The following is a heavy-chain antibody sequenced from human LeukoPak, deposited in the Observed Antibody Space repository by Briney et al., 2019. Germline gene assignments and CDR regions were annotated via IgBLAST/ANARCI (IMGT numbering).Heavy chain of an antibody. V-gene: IGHV3-23*01. J-gene: IGHJ4*02. CDR3: AKQLGYCSDGSCYFSY. CDR1: GFTFSSSA. Sequence: GGSLRLSCAASGFTFSSSAMSWVRQAPGKGLEWVSAISNNGGYTYYADSVQGRFTISRDNSKSTLCLQMNSLRAEDTAVYYCAKQLGYCSDGSCYFSYWGQGTLVTVSS. D-gene: IGHD2-15*01. CDR2: ISNNGGYT.